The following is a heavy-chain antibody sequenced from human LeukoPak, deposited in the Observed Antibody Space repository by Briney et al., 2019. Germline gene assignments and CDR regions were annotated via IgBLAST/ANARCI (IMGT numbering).Heavy chain of an antibody. Sequence: GGSLRLSCAASGFTFSSYAMSWVCQAPGKGLEWVSAISGSGGSTYYADSVKGRFTISRDNSKNTLYLQMNSLRAEDTAVYYCAKDRQRYCSGGSCQDPYYFDYWGQGTLVTVSS. CDR2: ISGSGGST. V-gene: IGHV3-23*01. D-gene: IGHD2-15*01. CDR3: AKDRQRYCSGGSCQDPYYFDY. CDR1: GFTFSSYA. J-gene: IGHJ4*02.